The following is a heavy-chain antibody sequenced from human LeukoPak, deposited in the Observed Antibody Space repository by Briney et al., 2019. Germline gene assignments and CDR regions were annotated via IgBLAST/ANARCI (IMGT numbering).Heavy chain of an antibody. CDR2: IYYSGST. CDR3: ARSLYYDFWSETAFFDY. CDR1: GGSISSSSYY. D-gene: IGHD3-3*01. J-gene: IGHJ4*02. Sequence: SETLSLTCTVSGGSISSSSYYWGWIRQPPGKGLEWIGSIYYSGSTYYNPSLKSRVTISVDTSKNQFSLKLSSVTAADTAVYYCARSLYYDFWSETAFFDYWGQGTLVTVSS. V-gene: IGHV4-39*07.